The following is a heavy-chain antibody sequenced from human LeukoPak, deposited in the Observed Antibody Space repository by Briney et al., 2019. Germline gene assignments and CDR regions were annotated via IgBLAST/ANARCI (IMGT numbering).Heavy chain of an antibody. J-gene: IGHJ4*02. V-gene: IGHV2-5*02. CDR3: AHNAGGYSYGYPPYFDY. D-gene: IGHD5-18*01. Sequence: SGPTLVNPTQTLTLTCTFSGFSLSTSGVGVGWIRQPPGRALGCLALFYWDDDKRYSPSLKSRLTITKDTSKNQVVLTMTNMDPVDTATYYCAHNAGGYSYGYPPYFDYWGQGTLVTVSS. CDR1: GFSLSTSGVG. CDR2: FYWDDDK.